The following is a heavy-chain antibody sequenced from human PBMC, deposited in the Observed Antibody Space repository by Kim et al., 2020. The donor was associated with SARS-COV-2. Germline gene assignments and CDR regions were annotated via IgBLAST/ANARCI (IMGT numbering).Heavy chain of an antibody. CDR1: GGTFSSYA. CDR2: IIPIFGTA. Sequence: SVKVSCKASGGTFSSYAISWVRQAPGQGLEWMGGIIPIFGTANYAQKFQGRVTITADESTSTAYMELSSLRSEDTAVYYCARDRAPYYYDSSGYRFDYWGQGTLVTVSS. J-gene: IGHJ4*02. V-gene: IGHV1-69*13. CDR3: ARDRAPYYYDSSGYRFDY. D-gene: IGHD3-22*01.